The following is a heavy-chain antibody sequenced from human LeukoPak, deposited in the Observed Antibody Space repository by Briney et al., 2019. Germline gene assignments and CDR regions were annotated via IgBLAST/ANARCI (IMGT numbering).Heavy chain of an antibody. J-gene: IGHJ6*02. CDR3: AKRQQLVRSYYYYGMDV. V-gene: IGHV3-30*18. CDR2: ISYDGSNK. CDR1: GFXFSSYG. Sequence: GGSLRLSCGASGFXFSSYGMHWVRQAPGKGLEWVALISYDGSNKYYADSVKGRFTISRDNSKNTLYLQMNSLRAEDTAVYYCAKRQQLVRSYYYYGMDVWGQGTTVTVSS. D-gene: IGHD6-13*01.